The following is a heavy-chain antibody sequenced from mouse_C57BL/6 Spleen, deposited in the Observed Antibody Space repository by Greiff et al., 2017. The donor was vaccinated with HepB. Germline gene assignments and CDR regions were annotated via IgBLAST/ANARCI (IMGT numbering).Heavy chain of an antibody. CDR1: GYTFTSYW. CDR3: ARGLRAYYAMDY. CDR2: IDPSDSYT. J-gene: IGHJ4*01. D-gene: IGHD2-4*01. V-gene: IGHV1-50*01. Sequence: QVQLQQPGAELVKPGASVKLSCKASGYTFTSYWMQWVKQRPGQGLEWIGEIDPSDSYTNYNQKFKGKATLTVDTSSSTAYMQLSSLTSEDSAVYYCARGLRAYYAMDYWGQGTSVTVSS.